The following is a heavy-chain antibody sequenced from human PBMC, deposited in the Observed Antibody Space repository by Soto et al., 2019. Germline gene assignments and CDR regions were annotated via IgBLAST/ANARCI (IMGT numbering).Heavy chain of an antibody. CDR3: AHIQSYGSGSPTGYYYYYMDV. CDR1: GFSLSTSGVG. Sequence: QITLKESGPTLVKPTQPLTLTCTFSGFSLSTSGVGVGWIRQPPGKALEWLALIYWDDDKRYSPSLKSRLTITKDTSKNQVVLTMTNMDPVDTATYYCAHIQSYGSGSPTGYYYYYMDVWGKGTTVTVSS. V-gene: IGHV2-5*02. CDR2: IYWDDDK. D-gene: IGHD3-10*01. J-gene: IGHJ6*03.